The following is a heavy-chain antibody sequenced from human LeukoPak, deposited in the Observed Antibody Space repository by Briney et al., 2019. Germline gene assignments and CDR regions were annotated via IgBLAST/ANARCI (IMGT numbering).Heavy chain of an antibody. Sequence: GASVKVSCKASGYIFSNYGITWVRQAPGQGLEWMGTISGHNGDVNYAPKFQGRVTMTTDTSTTTAYMELRSLRFDDTAVYYCARYNSLRRGVTTSDYWVQGTLVTVSS. J-gene: IGHJ4*02. V-gene: IGHV1-18*01. CDR2: ISGHNGDV. D-gene: IGHD3-10*01. CDR1: GYIFSNYG. CDR3: ARYNSLRRGVTTSDY.